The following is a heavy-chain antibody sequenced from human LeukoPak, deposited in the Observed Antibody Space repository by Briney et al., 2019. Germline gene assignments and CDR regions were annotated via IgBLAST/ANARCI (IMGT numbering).Heavy chain of an antibody. J-gene: IGHJ3*02. CDR3: ARSRITMVRGVSLIAFDI. D-gene: IGHD3-10*01. V-gene: IGHV1-2*04. CDR2: INPNSGGT. Sequence: ASVKVSCKASGYTFTGYYMHWVRQAPGQGLEWMGWINPNSGGTNYAQKFQGWVTMTRDTSISTAYMELSRLRSDDMAVYYCARSRITMVRGVSLIAFDIWGQGTMVTVSS. CDR1: GYTFTGYY.